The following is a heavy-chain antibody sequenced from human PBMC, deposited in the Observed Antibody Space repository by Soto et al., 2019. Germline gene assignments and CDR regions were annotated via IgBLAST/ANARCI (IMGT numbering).Heavy chain of an antibody. D-gene: IGHD1-20*01. CDR2: IYYSGIT. Sequence: SETLSLTCTVSGGSISSSTYYWVWIRQPPGKRLEWIGYIYYSGITNYNPSLKSRVTISVDTSKNQFSLKLSSVTAADTAVYYCARYKSNYYYGMDVWGQGTTVTVSS. CDR1: GGSISSSTYY. V-gene: IGHV4-61*05. J-gene: IGHJ6*02. CDR3: ARYKSNYYYGMDV.